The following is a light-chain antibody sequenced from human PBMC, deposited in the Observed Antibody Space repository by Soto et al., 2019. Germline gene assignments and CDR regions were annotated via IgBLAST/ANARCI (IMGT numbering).Light chain of an antibody. V-gene: IGKV3-20*01. CDR1: QSVSSNY. Sequence: EIVLTESPGTLSLSPGETATLSCRASQSVSSNYLAWYQHNPGQAPRLLIYGASSRATAIPDRFSGSGSGTDFTLTVSGLEPEDVAVYYCQQYGSSPITFGQGTRLEIK. CDR3: QQYGSSPIT. CDR2: GAS. J-gene: IGKJ5*01.